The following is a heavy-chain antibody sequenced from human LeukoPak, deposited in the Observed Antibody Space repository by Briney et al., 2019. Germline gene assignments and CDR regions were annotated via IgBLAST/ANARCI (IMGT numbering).Heavy chain of an antibody. V-gene: IGHV3-74*01. D-gene: IGHD4-17*01. Sequence: GGSLRLSCVASGFTFSKNWMHWVRQAPGKGLVWVSRIQGDGSNTNYADSVKGRFSISRDNAKNTVYLQMNSLRAEDTAVYYCAKVPMVTTVTVFDYWGQGTLVTVSS. CDR1: GFTFSKNW. J-gene: IGHJ4*02. CDR3: AKVPMVTTVTVFDY. CDR2: IQGDGSNT.